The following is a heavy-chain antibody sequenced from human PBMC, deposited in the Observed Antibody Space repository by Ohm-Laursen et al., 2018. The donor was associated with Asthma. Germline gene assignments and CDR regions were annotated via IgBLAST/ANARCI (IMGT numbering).Heavy chain of an antibody. V-gene: IGHV3-74*01. CDR1: GFIFSDYF. J-gene: IGHJ4*02. D-gene: IGHD6-19*01. CDR3: ARGSSEGLQ. Sequence: SLRLSCTASGFIFSDYFAHWVRQGPGGGLIWISHIFPDGRHTNYADSVRGRFTIPRDDAKNTLYLHMTGLRADDTAVYYCARGSSEGLQWGQGTLVTVSS. CDR2: IFPDGRHT.